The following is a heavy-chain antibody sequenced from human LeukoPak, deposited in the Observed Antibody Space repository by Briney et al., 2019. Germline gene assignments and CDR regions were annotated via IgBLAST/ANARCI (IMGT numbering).Heavy chain of an antibody. CDR1: GXTFSSYE. J-gene: IGHJ4*02. CDR2: ISTSRSTI. D-gene: IGHD3/OR15-3a*01. CDR3: AGGTQSDY. Sequence: GGSLRLSCVASGXTFSSYEMNGVRQAPGKGLQCVSYISTSRSTIYYADSVKRRYTISRDNAKNPLYLQMNSLRSEDTAVYHCAGGTQSDYWGQGTLVTVSS. V-gene: IGHV3-48*03.